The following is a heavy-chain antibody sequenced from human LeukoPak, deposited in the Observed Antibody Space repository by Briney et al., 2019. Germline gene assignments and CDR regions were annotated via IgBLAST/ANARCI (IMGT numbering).Heavy chain of an antibody. J-gene: IGHJ4*02. D-gene: IGHD5-18*01. Sequence: GSLRLSCAASGFTFSSYGMHWVRQAPGKGLEWVAFIRYDGSNKYYADSVKGRFTISRDNAKNSLYLQMNSLRAEDTAVYYCAKDLAGYGYGVDYWGQGTLVTVSS. CDR1: GFTFSSYG. CDR3: AKDLAGYGYGVDY. V-gene: IGHV3-30*02. CDR2: IRYDGSNK.